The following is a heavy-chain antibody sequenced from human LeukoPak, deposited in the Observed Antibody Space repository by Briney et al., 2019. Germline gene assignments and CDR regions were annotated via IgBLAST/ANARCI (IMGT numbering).Heavy chain of an antibody. CDR1: GYTFTSNG. V-gene: IGHV1-58*02. D-gene: IGHD6-13*01. CDR3: AAPYSSTWFDY. Sequence: SVKVSCKASGYTFTSNGISWVRQAPGQGLEWIGWIVVGSDNTNYAQKFQERVTITRDMSTSTAYMELSSLRSEDTAVYYCAAPYSSTWFDYWGQGTLVTVSS. J-gene: IGHJ4*02. CDR2: IVVGSDNT.